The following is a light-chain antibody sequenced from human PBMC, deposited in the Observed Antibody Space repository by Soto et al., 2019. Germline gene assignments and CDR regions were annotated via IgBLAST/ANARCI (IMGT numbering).Light chain of an antibody. Sequence: DLQMTQSPSSLSASVGDRVTITCRPSQSISSYLNWYQQKPGKAPKLLIYAASSLQSGVPSRFSGSGSGTDFTLTISSLQPEDFATYYCQQSYSTLKWTFGQGTKVEIK. V-gene: IGKV1-39*01. J-gene: IGKJ1*01. CDR3: QQSYSTLKWT. CDR1: QSISSY. CDR2: AAS.